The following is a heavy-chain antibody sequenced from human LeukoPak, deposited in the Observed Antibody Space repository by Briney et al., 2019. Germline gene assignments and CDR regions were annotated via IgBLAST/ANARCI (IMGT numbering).Heavy chain of an antibody. J-gene: IGHJ6*03. CDR3: ARSKIDTIFGVVIPPKFDYYMDV. V-gene: IGHV4-39*07. CDR2: IYYSGST. D-gene: IGHD3-3*01. Sequence: PSETLSLTCTVSGGSISSSSYYWGWIRQPPGKGLEWIGSIYYSGSTYYNPSLKSRVTISVDTSKNQFSLKLSSVTAADTAVYYCARSKIDTIFGVVIPPKFDYYMDVWGKGTTVTVSS. CDR1: GGSISSSSYY.